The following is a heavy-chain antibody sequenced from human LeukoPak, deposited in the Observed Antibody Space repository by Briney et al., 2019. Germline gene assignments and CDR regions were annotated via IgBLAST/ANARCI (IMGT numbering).Heavy chain of an antibody. D-gene: IGHD3-10*01. Sequence: GGSLRLSCAASGFTVSSNYMSWVRQAPGKGLEWVSSISGGSSYIYYADSLKGRFTISRDNAKSSLYLQMNNLRAEDTAVYYCASAYDSGSYFNRDYWGQGTLVTVSS. J-gene: IGHJ4*02. V-gene: IGHV3-21*01. CDR3: ASAYDSGSYFNRDY. CDR1: GFTVSSNY. CDR2: ISGGSSYI.